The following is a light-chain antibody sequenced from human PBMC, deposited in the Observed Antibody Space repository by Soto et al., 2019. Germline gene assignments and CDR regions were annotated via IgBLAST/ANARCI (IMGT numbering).Light chain of an antibody. CDR2: AAS. J-gene: IGKJ3*01. Sequence: DIQMTQSPSSLSASVGDRVTITCRASQGISNYLAWFQQKPGKVPNVLIYAASTLQAGVPFRFSRGESGTDFTLHIRSLQADDVAPKYCHTYTISLFPFGHRNHLDIK. V-gene: IGKV1-27*01. CDR1: QGISNY. CDR3: HTYTISLFP.